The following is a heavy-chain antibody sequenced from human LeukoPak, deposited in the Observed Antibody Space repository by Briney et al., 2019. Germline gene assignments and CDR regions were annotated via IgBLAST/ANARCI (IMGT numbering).Heavy chain of an antibody. CDR1: GGTFSSYA. J-gene: IGHJ4*02. D-gene: IGHD6-13*01. CDR2: IIPIFGTA. V-gene: IGHV1-69*01. CDR3: ARELASIAAAGTFAY. Sequence: GASVKVSCKASGGTFSSYAISWVRQAPGQGLEWMGGIIPIFGTANYAQKFQGRVTITADESTSTAYMELSSLRSEDTAVYYCARELASIAAAGTFAYWGQGTLVTVSS.